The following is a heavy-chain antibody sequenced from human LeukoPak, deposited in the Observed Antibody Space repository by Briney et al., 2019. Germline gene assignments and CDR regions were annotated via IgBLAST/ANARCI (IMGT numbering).Heavy chain of an antibody. V-gene: IGHV3-7*01. J-gene: IGHJ4*02. Sequence: PGGSLRLSCAASGFTFSSYWMSWVRQAPGKGLERVANIKQEGSEKYYVDSVKGRFTISRDNAKNSLYLQMNSLRAEDTAVYYCASHYSSYGYTIPPDYWGKGTLVTVSS. D-gene: IGHD5-18*01. CDR1: GFTFSSYW. CDR2: IKQEGSEK. CDR3: ASHYSSYGYTIPPDY.